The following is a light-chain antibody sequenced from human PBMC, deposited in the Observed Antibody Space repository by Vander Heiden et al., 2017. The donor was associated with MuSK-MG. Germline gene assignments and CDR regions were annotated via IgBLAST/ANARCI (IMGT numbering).Light chain of an antibody. CDR2: DVS. V-gene: IGLV2-11*01. J-gene: IGLJ2*01. Sequence: QSALTQPRSVSGSPGQSVTISCTGTTSDVGGCNSDSWYQLHPGKAPKLMIYDVSKRPSGVPDRFSGSKSGNTASLTISGLQAEEAADYYCCSDAGTYTGVFGGGTKLTVL. CDR1: TSDVGGCNS. CDR3: CSDAGTYTGV.